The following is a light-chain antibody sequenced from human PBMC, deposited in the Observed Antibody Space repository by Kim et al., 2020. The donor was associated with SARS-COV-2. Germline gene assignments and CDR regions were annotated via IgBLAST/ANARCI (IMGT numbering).Light chain of an antibody. J-gene: IGLJ2*01. CDR1: SSDSGGYDY. V-gene: IGLV2-8*01. CDR3: TSYAGTNNVI. CDR2: DVT. Sequence: GESVTSSCNGTSSDSGGYDYVSWYQQHPGKAPILMIYDVTRRPSGVPDRFSGSKSGNTASLTVSGLQSEDESDYYCTSYAGTNNVIFGGGTQLTVL.